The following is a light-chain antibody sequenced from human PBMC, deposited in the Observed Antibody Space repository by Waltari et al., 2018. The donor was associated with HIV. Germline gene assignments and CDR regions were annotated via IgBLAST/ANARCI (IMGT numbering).Light chain of an antibody. CDR2: WAS. V-gene: IGKV4-1*01. CDR1: PSRLSSHNIRNY. Sequence: DVVVTQSPDSLPVSVGEWPTLKGKSSPSRLSSHNIRNYLAWYQQKPGQPPNLLIYWASTLESGVPDRFSGSGSGTDFTLTISSLQAEDVAAYYCQQYYSIPYTFGQGTKVEIK. CDR3: QQYYSIPYT. J-gene: IGKJ2*01.